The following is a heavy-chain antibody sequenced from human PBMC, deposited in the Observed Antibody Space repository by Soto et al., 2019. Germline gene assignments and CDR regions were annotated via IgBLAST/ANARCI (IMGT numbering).Heavy chain of an antibody. V-gene: IGHV2-70*11. Sequence: GSGPTLVNPTQTLTLTCTLSGFSLSTSGMCVSWIRQPPGKALEWLARIDWDDDKYYSTSLKTRRTISKDTSKNQVVLTMTNMDPVDTATYYCARIILIPQQLDYENYYYGMDVWGQGTTVTVSS. D-gene: IGHD6-13*01. CDR3: ARIILIPQQLDYENYYYGMDV. CDR1: GFSLSTSGMC. J-gene: IGHJ6*02. CDR2: IDWDDDK.